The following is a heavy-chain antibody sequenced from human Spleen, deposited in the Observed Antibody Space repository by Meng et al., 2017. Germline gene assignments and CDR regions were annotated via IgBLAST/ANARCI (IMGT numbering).Heavy chain of an antibody. V-gene: IGHV3-30*02. Sequence: GESLKISCAASGFTLSSYGMHWVRQAPGKGLEWVALIWYDGTTKYYADSVKGRFAISRDNSKNTLYLQMNSLRAEDTAVYYCARVRRDSGYDVWSGYGGDYYGMDVWGQGTTVTVSS. D-gene: IGHD3-3*01. CDR3: ARVRRDSGYDVWSGYGGDYYGMDV. CDR2: IWYDGTTK. CDR1: GFTLSSYG. J-gene: IGHJ6*02.